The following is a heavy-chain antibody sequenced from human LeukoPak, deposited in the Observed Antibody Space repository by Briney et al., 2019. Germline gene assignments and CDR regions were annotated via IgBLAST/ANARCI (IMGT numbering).Heavy chain of an antibody. CDR1: GGTFSSYA. CDR2: IIPIFGTA. CDR3: AREFQEVVITTRSEHYFDY. D-gene: IGHD3-22*01. V-gene: IGHV1-69*13. J-gene: IGHJ4*02. Sequence: GASVKVSCKASGGTFSSYAISWVRQAPGQGLEWMGGIIPIFGTANYAQKFQGRVTITADESTSTAYMELSSLRSEDTAVYYCAREFQEVVITTRSEHYFDYWGQGTLVTVSS.